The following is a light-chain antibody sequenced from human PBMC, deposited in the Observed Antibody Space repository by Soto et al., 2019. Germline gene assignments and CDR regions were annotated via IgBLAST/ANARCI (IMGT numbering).Light chain of an antibody. Sequence: EIVMTQSPATLSVSPGERATLSCRASQGVSGNLAWYQQKPGQAPRLLIYGASTRATGIPARLSGSGSGTEFTLTISSLQSEDFAVYYCQQYNNWPPWTFGQGTKVEIK. CDR1: QGVSGN. V-gene: IGKV3-15*01. CDR3: QQYNNWPPWT. J-gene: IGKJ1*01. CDR2: GAS.